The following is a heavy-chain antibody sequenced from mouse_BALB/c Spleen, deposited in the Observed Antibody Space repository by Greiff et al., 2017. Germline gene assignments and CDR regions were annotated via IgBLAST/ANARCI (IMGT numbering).Heavy chain of an antibody. J-gene: IGHJ4*01. Sequence: DVKLVESGGGLVQPGESLKLSCESNEYEFPSHDMSWVRKTPEKRLELVAAINSDGGSTYYPDTMERRFIISRDNTKKTLYLQMSSLRSEDTALYYCARHEGTYDGSAMDYWGQGTSVTVSS. CDR1: EYEFPSHD. CDR3: ARHEGTYDGSAMDY. CDR2: INSDGGST. D-gene: IGHD2-12*01. V-gene: IGHV5-2*01.